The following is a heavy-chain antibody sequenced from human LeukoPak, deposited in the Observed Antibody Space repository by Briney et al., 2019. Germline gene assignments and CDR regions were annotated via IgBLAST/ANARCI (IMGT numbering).Heavy chain of an antibody. V-gene: IGHV4-39*07. J-gene: IGHJ5*02. CDR2: IYYSGST. Sequence: SETLSLTCTVSGGSISSSSYYWGWIRQPPGKGLEWIGRIYYSGSTYYNPSLKTRVTISVDTSKHQFSLKLSSVTAADTAVYYCARRPMNMVRGVANWFDPWGQGTLVTVSS. CDR1: GGSISSSSYY. CDR3: ARRPMNMVRGVANWFDP. D-gene: IGHD3-10*01.